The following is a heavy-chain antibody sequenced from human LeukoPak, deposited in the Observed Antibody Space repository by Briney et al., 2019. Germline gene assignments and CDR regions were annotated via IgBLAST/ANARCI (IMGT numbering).Heavy chain of an antibody. V-gene: IGHV3-15*01. CDR1: GFTFSSYS. J-gene: IGHJ4*02. CDR2: IKSKTDGGTT. CDR3: TTEKYTSSWYFDY. Sequence: KTGGSLRLSCAASGFTFSSYSMNWVRQAPGKGLEWVGRIKSKTDGGTTDYAAPVKGRFTVSRDDLKNTLYLQMNSLKTEDTAIYYCTTEKYTSSWYFDYWGQGTLVTVSS. D-gene: IGHD6-13*01.